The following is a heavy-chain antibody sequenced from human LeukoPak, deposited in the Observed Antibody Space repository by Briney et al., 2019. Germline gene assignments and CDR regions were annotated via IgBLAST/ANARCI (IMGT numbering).Heavy chain of an antibody. D-gene: IGHD2-15*01. V-gene: IGHV3-23*01. CDR2: ISGSGGST. CDR1: GFTFSSYA. CDR3: AKDYRGSYPYYFDY. Sequence: GGSLRLSCAASGFTFSSYAMSWVRQAPGKGLEWVTAISGSGGSTYYADSVKGRFTISRDNSKNTLYLQMNSQRAEDTAVYYCAKDYRGSYPYYFDYWGQGTLVTVSS. J-gene: IGHJ4*02.